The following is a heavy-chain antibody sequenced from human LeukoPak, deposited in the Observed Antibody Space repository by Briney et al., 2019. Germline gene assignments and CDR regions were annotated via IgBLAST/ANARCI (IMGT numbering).Heavy chain of an antibody. Sequence: GGSLRLSCAASGFTFSDYYMSWIRQAPGKGLEWVSYISSSGSTIYYADPVKGRFTISRDNAKNSLYLQMNSLRAEDSAVYYCARNWATVTSPYFDYWGQGTLVTVSS. CDR2: ISSSGSTI. CDR3: ARNWATVTSPYFDY. J-gene: IGHJ4*02. D-gene: IGHD4-17*01. V-gene: IGHV3-11*01. CDR1: GFTFSDYY.